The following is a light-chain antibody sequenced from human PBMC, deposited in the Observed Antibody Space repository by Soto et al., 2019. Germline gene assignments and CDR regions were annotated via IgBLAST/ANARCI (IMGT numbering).Light chain of an antibody. V-gene: IGLV2-8*01. CDR2: EIT. CDR3: GSYTDTNTGL. CDR1: SADLGGYNY. Sequence: QSVLTQPPSASGSPGQSVTISCTGISADLGGYNYVSWYQQHPGKAPRLIIYEITKRPSGVPDRFSGSNSANTASLTVSGLQAEDEADYYCGSYTDTNTGLFGGGTKLTVL. J-gene: IGLJ2*01.